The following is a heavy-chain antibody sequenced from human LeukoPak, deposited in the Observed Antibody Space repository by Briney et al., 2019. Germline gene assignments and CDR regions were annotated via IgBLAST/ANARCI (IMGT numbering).Heavy chain of an antibody. Sequence: GGSLRLSCAASGFTFRTYAMHWVRQTSDKGLEWVAFIRYDGTNQFYADSVKGRFTISRDNSKNTLYLQMNSLRAEDTAVYYCAELGITMIGGVWGKGTTVTISS. J-gene: IGHJ6*04. CDR2: IRYDGTNQ. D-gene: IGHD3-10*02. CDR3: AELGITMIGGV. CDR1: GFTFRTYA. V-gene: IGHV3-30*02.